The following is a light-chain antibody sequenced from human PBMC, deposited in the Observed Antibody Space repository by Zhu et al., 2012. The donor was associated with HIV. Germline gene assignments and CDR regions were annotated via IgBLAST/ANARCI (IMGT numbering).Light chain of an antibody. CDR1: QTVRSGY. J-gene: IGKJ2*01. CDR3: QQYANSPYT. CDR2: DVS. V-gene: IGKV3-20*01. Sequence: EIVLTQSPGTLALSPGERATLSCRASQTVRSGYLAWYQQKPGQAPRLLLHDVSTRATGFPDRFSDSGSGTDFTLTISRLEPEDFAVYSCQQYANSPYTFGQGTKLEI.